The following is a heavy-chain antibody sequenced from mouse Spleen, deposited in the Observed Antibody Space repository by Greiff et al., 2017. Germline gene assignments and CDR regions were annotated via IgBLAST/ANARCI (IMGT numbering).Heavy chain of an antibody. CDR3: ARRNGPYSFGY. V-gene: IGHV1-42*01. J-gene: IGHJ2*01. D-gene: IGHD1-1*02. CDR2: INPSTGGT. Sequence: EVQLQQPGAELVKPGASVKISCKASGYSFTGYYMNWVKQSPEKSLEWIGEINPSTGGTTYNQKFKAKATLTVDKSSSTAYMQLKSLTSEDSAVYYCARRNGPYSFGYWGQGTTLTVSS. CDR1: GYSFTGYY.